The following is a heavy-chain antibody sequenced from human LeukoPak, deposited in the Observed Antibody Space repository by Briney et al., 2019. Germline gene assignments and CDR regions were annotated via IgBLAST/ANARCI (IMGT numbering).Heavy chain of an antibody. J-gene: IGHJ3*02. V-gene: IGHV4-61*05. D-gene: IGHD3-16*01. CDR3: TGWMWGGAIDI. CDR2: IYDSGRT. Sequence: SETLSLTCTVSGGSISSSSYYWGWIRQTPGKGLEWIGYIYDSGRTKYNPSLKSRVTISVDTAKNQFSLKLSSVAAADTAVYYCTGWMWGGAIDIWGQGTMVSVSS. CDR1: GGSISSSSYY.